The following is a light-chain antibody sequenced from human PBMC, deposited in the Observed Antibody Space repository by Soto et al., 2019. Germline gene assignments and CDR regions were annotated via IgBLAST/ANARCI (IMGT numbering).Light chain of an antibody. CDR1: QSVADSY. CDR2: AAT. V-gene: IGKV3-20*01. J-gene: IGKJ1*01. CDR3: HHFGSSPET. Sequence: EVVLTQSPGTLSLSPGERATLSCRASQSVADSYLAWYQQKPGRDPRLLFYAATRRATGIPDRFSGSGSGTDFTLTISTLEPDEFAVYYCHHFGSSPETFGQGTKVE.